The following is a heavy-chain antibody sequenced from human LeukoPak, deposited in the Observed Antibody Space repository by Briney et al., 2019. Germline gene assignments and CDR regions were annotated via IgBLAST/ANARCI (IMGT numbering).Heavy chain of an antibody. V-gene: IGHV5-51*01. Sequence: GESLKISCNSSGYIYTSYWIGWVRQMPGKGLEWMGIIYPGDSDTRYSPSFQGQVTISADKSISTAYLQWSSLKASDTAMYYCARSAFDWLNPWGQGTLVTVSS. CDR1: GYIYTSYW. D-gene: IGHD3-16*01. CDR2: IYPGDSDT. J-gene: IGHJ5*02. CDR3: ARSAFDWLNP.